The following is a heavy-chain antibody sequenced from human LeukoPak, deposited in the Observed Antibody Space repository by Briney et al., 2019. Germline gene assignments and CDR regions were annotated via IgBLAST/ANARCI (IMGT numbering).Heavy chain of an antibody. D-gene: IGHD6-19*01. CDR1: GGSISSYY. V-gene: IGHV4-59*01. J-gene: IGHJ4*02. CDR3: ARDQGAGPYYFDY. Sequence: SETLSLTCIVSGGSISSYYWSWIRQPPGKGLEWIGYIYSSGSTNYNPSLKSRLTVSVDTSKNQFSLKLSSVTAADTAVYYCARDQGAGPYYFDYWGQGTLVTVSS. CDR2: IYSSGST.